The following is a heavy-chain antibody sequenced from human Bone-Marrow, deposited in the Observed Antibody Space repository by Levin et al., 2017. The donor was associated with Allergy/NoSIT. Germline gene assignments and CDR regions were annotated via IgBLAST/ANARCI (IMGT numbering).Heavy chain of an antibody. CDR3: ARESTPGFDY. Sequence: PGGSLRLSCAASGFTLSDYYMSWIRQAPGKGLEWVSYISSSGSTTYYADSVKGRFTISRDNAKNSLYLEMNSLRAEDTAVYHCARESTPGFDYWGQGTLVTVSS. CDR1: GFTLSDYY. CDR2: ISSSGSTT. D-gene: IGHD1-14*01. J-gene: IGHJ4*02. V-gene: IGHV3-11*04.